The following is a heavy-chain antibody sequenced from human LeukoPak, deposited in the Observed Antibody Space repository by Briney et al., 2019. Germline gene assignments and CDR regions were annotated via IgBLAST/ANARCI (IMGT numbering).Heavy chain of an antibody. J-gene: IGHJ4*02. V-gene: IGHV3-48*03. CDR1: GFTFSSYE. CDR2: ISSSGSTI. Sequence: GGSLRLSCAASGFTFSSYEMNWVRQAPGKGLEWVSYISSSGSTIYYADSVKGRFTISRDNAKNSLYLQMISLRTENRAFYYCESSRTERGYSFGYGYWGQGTLVTVSS. CDR3: ESSRTERGYSFGYGY. D-gene: IGHD5-18*01.